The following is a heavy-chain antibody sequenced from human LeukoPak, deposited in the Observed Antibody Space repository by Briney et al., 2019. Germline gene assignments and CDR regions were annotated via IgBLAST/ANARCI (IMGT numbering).Heavy chain of an antibody. D-gene: IGHD3-3*01. J-gene: IGHJ6*03. CDR1: GFTFSSYS. CDR3: ARDTIFGVVKPNYYMDV. Sequence: GGSLRLSCAASGFTFSSYSLSWVRQAPGKGLEWVSYINSVSNSISYADSVKGRFTISRDNAKNSLYLQMNSLRAEDTAVYYCARDTIFGVVKPNYYMDVWGKGTTVTVSS. V-gene: IGHV3-48*04. CDR2: INSVSNSI.